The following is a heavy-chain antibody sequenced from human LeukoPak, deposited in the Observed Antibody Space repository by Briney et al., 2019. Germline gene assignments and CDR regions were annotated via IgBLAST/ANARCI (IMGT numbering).Heavy chain of an antibody. V-gene: IGHV1-2*04. Sequence: ASVKVSCKASGYTFTGYYMHWVRQAPGQGLEWMGWINPNSGGTNYAQKFQGWVTMTRDTSISTAYMELSSLRSEDTSVYYCAGSHGAYFDWLGAYWGQGTLVTVSS. CDR1: GYTFTGYY. CDR2: INPNSGGT. D-gene: IGHD3-9*01. CDR3: AGSHGAYFDWLGAY. J-gene: IGHJ4*02.